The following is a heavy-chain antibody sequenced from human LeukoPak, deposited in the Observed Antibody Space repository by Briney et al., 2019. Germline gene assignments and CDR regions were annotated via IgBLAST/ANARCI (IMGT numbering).Heavy chain of an antibody. CDR1: GYSFTSYN. CDR3: ARDPIYCSGGSFYFTYFDD. D-gene: IGHD2-15*01. J-gene: IGHJ4*02. Sequence: ASVKVSCKTSGYSFTSYNLHWVRQAPGQRLEWMGIINPSGGNTNYAQKIQGRVTITADKSTSTAYMELSSLRSEDTAVYYCARDPIYCSGGSFYFTYFDDWGQGTLVTVSA. CDR2: INPSGGNT. V-gene: IGHV1-46*01.